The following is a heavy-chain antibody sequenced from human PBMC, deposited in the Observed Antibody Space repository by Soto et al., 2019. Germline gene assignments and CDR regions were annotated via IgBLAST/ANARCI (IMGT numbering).Heavy chain of an antibody. CDR1: GLTFSSYA. V-gene: IGHV3-23*01. CDR2: ISGSGATT. J-gene: IGHJ5*01. Sequence: GGSLRLSCAASGLTFSSYAMTWVRQAPGKGLEWVSGISGSGATTSYADSVKGRFTVSRDNSKNTLYLQMNSLRVEDTAVYYCAKLRYFDWSSYNWFEYWGQGT. D-gene: IGHD3-9*01. CDR3: AKLRYFDWSSYNWFEY.